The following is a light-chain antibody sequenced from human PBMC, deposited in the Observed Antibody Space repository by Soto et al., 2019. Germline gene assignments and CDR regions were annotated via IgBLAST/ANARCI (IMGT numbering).Light chain of an antibody. CDR3: SSYRTGGSYV. J-gene: IGLJ1*01. V-gene: IGLV2-14*01. CDR1: SSDVGGYEY. CDR2: EVI. Sequence: QSALTQPASVSGSPGQSITISCTGTSSDVGGYEYVSWYQQYPGKAPKLMIYEVIDRPAGAPRRFSGSKSGNTASLTITGLQAEDEADYYCSSYRTGGSYVFGTGTKSPS.